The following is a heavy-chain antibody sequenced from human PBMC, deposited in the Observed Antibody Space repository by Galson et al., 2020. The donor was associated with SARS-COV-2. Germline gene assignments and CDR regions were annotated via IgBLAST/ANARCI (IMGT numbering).Heavy chain of an antibody. CDR1: GGSISSGDYD. CDR3: ARAMSITIFGVVQEFDY. Sequence: ETSETLYLPCTVSGGSISSGDYDWSWIRQPAGKGLEWIEYIHYSGSTYYNPSLTSRVTISVDTSKNQFSLKLSSVTAADTAVYYCARAMSITIFGVVQEFDYWGQGTLVTVSS. D-gene: IGHD3-3*01. V-gene: IGHV4-30-4*08. J-gene: IGHJ4*02. CDR2: IHYSGST.